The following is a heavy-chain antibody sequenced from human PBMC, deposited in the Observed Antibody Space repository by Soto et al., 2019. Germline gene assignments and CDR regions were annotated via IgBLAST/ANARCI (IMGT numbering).Heavy chain of an antibody. CDR1: GFAVSSYS. D-gene: IGHD2-21*01. J-gene: IGHJ4*02. V-gene: IGHV3-30-3*01. CDR3: TRGRSMIANDDFEY. Sequence: GGSLRLSCAGSGFAVSSYSMHWVRQAPGKGLEWVAAMSFDGNSKYFADSVKGRFKISRDTSKNTWSLEMESLGVEDSALYHCTRGRSMIANDDFEYWGQGTQVTVSS. CDR2: MSFDGNSK.